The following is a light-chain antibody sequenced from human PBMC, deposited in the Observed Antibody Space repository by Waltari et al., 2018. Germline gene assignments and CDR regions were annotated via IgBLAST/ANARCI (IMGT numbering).Light chain of an antibody. J-gene: IGKJ4*01. CDR2: LGS. CDR1: QSPLHSNGYNY. V-gene: IGKV2-28*01. Sequence: DTVMPQSPLSLTVNPGEPASISCSSSQSPLHSNGYNYLHWYLQKPGQSPQLLMYLGSNRASGVPDRFSGSGSGTDFTLKISRVEAEDVGVYYCFQALERRLNFGGGTKVEIK. CDR3: FQALERRLN.